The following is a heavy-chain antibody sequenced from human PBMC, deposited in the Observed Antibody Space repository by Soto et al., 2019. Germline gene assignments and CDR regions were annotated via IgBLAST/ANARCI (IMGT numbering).Heavy chain of an antibody. V-gene: IGHV1-46*01. CDR2: INPSGGST. CDR3: ARDRGPFTYFDY. CDR1: GYTFTSYY. Sequence: QVQLVQSGAEVKKPGASVKVSCKASGYTFTSYYMHWVRQAPGQGLEWMGIINPSGGSTSYAQKFQGRVNMTRDTSTSTVYMELSSLRSEDTAVYYCARDRGPFTYFDYWGQGTLVTVSS. J-gene: IGHJ4*02.